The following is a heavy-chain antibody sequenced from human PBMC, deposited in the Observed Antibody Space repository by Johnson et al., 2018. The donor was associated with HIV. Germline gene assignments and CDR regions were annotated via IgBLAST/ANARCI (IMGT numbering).Heavy chain of an antibody. CDR3: ATDSSSGVDDACDI. CDR1: GFTFDDYA. V-gene: IGHV3-9*01. D-gene: IGHD6-13*01. J-gene: IGHJ3*02. Sequence: VQLVESGGGLVQPGRSLRLSCAASGFTFDDYAMHWVRQAPGKGLEWVSGFSWNSGSIGYADSVKGRFTISSDNAKNSLYLQMHRLRAEDTAVSYFATDSSSGVDDACDIWGQGTMVTVSS. CDR2: FSWNSGSI.